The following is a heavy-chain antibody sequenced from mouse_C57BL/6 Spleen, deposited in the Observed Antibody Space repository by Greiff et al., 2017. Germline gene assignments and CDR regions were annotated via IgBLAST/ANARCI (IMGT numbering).Heavy chain of an antibody. J-gene: IGHJ4*01. CDR2: IRSKSSNYAT. CDR3: VRERWLLRGYAMDY. Sequence: EVQGVESGGGLVQPKGSLKLSCAASGFTFNTYAMHWVRQAPGKGLEWVARIRSKSSNYATYYADSVKDRFTISRDDSQSMLYLQMNNLKTEDTAMYYCVRERWLLRGYAMDYWGQGTSVTVSS. D-gene: IGHD2-3*01. V-gene: IGHV10-3*01. CDR1: GFTFNTYA.